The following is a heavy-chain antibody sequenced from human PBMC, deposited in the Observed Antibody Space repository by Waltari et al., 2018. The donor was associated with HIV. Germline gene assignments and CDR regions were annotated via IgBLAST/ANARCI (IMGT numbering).Heavy chain of an antibody. CDR2: SSNCGLTI. D-gene: IGHD2-15*01. V-gene: IGHV3-11*01. Sequence: QVQLVESGGGLVKPGGSLRLSCAASGFTFSDYYMSWIRQAPGKWVEWVSDSSNCGLTIYYADSVKGRFTISRDNAKNSLSLQMNSLRAEDTAVYYCARAFLGDGGGGYWGQGTLVTVSS. CDR1: GFTFSDYY. J-gene: IGHJ4*02. CDR3: ARAFLGDGGGGY.